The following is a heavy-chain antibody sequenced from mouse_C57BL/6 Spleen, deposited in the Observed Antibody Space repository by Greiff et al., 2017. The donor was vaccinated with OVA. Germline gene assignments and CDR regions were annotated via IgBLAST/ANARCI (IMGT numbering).Heavy chain of an antibody. D-gene: IGHD4-1*01. CDR3: ARELTGTRYFDV. CDR1: GFTFSDYY. J-gene: IGHJ1*03. V-gene: IGHV5-16*01. CDR2: INYDGSST. Sequence: EVHLVESEGGLVQPGSSMKLSCTASGFTFSDYYMAWVRQVPEKGLEWVANINYDGSSTYYLDSLKSRFIISRDNAKNILYLQMSSLKSEDTATYYCARELTGTRYFDVWGTGTTVTVSS.